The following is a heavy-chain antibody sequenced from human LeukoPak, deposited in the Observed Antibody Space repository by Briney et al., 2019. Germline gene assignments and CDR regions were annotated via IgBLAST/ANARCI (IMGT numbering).Heavy chain of an antibody. CDR2: INHSGST. Sequence: SETLSLTCAVYGGSFSGYYWSWIRQPPGKGLEWIGEINHSGSTYYNPSLKSRVTISVDRSKNQFSLKLSSVTAADTAVYYCATQRDDYGDYGGSSRRWFDPWGQGTLVTVSS. D-gene: IGHD4-17*01. V-gene: IGHV4-34*01. J-gene: IGHJ5*02. CDR1: GGSFSGYY. CDR3: ATQRDDYGDYGGSSRRWFDP.